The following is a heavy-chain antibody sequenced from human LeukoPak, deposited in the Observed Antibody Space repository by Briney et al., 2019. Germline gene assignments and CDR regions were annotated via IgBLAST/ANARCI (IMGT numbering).Heavy chain of an antibody. V-gene: IGHV6-1*01. J-gene: IGHJ5*02. CDR1: GDSVSSNSAA. CDR3: ARVSWNDWISWFDP. CDR2: TYYRSKWYN. D-gene: IGHD1-1*01. Sequence: PSQTLSLTCAISGDSVSSNSAAWNWIRQSPSRGLEWLGRTYYRSKWYNDYAVSVKSRITINPDTSKNQFSLHLNSVTPEDTAVHYCARVSWNDWISWFDPWGQGTLVTVSS.